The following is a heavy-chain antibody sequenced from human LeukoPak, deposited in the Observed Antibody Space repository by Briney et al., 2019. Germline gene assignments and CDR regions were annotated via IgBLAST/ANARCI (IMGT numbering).Heavy chain of an antibody. V-gene: IGHV5-51*01. J-gene: IGHJ3*02. CDR3: ARASITMIAAFDI. D-gene: IGHD3-22*01. CDR1: GYSFTSYW. CDR2: IYPGDSDT. Sequence: GESLKISRKGSGYSFTSYWIGWVRQMPGKGLEWMGIIYPGDSDTRYSPSFQGQVTISADKSISTAYLQWSSLKASDTAVYYCARASITMIAAFDIWGQGTMVTVSS.